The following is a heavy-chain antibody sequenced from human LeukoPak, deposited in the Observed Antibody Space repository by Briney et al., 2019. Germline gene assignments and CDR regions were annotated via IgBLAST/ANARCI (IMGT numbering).Heavy chain of an antibody. J-gene: IGHJ4*02. CDR1: GFTFSSYG. D-gene: IGHD6-13*01. CDR3: ARAGLGAAADV. CDR2: IWYDGSNK. Sequence: GGSLRLSCAASGFTFSSYGMHWVRQAPGKGLEWVALIWYDGSNKYYVDSVRGRFIISRDNSKNTHYLQMNSLRGEDTAVYYCARAGLGAAADVWGQGTLVTVSS. V-gene: IGHV3-33*01.